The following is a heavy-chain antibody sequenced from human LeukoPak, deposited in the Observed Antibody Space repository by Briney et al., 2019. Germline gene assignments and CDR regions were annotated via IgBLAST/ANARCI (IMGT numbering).Heavy chain of an antibody. D-gene: IGHD7-27*01. CDR2: ISTSGNT. CDR3: ARDRAGDSFDI. Sequence: PSETLSLTCTVSGDSIGRGNNYWTWIRQPAGKGLEWIGRISTSGNTNYNPSLKSQVTISRHTSKNQFSLNLNFVTAADTAIYYCARDRAGDSFDIWGQGTLVTVSS. J-gene: IGHJ3*02. V-gene: IGHV4-61*02. CDR1: GDSIGRGNNY.